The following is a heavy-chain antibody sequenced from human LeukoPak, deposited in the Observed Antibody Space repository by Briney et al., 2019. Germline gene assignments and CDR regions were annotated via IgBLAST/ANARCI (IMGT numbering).Heavy chain of an antibody. V-gene: IGHV4-59*01. J-gene: IGHJ6*03. D-gene: IGHD2-21*02. CDR1: GGSISSYY. Sequence: SETLSLTCTVSGGSISSYYWSWIRQPPGKGLEWIGYIYYSGSTNYNPSLKSRVTISGDTSKNEFSQELSSVPAADAAVYYCARGEGAYCGGDCYPPHFLYYYYYMDVWGKGTTVTVSS. CDR3: ARGEGAYCGGDCYPPHFLYYYYYMDV. CDR2: IYYSGST.